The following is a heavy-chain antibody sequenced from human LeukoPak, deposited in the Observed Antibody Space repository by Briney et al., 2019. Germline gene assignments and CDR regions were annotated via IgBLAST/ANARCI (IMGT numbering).Heavy chain of an antibody. CDR2: ITNGGVTT. J-gene: IGHJ4*02. Sequence: GGSLRLSCAASGFTFSGFAMSWVRQTPGKSLEWVSIITNGGVTTYYADSVRGRFTISRDNSKNMLYLQMNSLRAEDTAVYYCVKLSSGSGSKFGFDSWGQGTLVTVSS. CDR3: VKLSSGSGSKFGFDS. CDR1: GFTFSGFA. D-gene: IGHD6-19*01. V-gene: IGHV3-23*01.